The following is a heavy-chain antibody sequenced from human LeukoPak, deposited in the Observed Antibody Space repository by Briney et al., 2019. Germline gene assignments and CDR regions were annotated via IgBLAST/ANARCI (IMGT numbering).Heavy chain of an antibody. J-gene: IGHJ4*02. D-gene: IGHD3-22*01. CDR1: GYTFTSYG. Sequence: ASVKVSCKASGYTFTSYGISWVRQAPGQGLEWMGWISAYNGNTNYAQKLQGRVTMTTDTSTSTAYMELRSLRSDDTAVYYCARARIVNYYDSSGYYYDCWGQGTLVTVSS. CDR2: ISAYNGNT. CDR3: ARARIVNYYDSSGYYYDC. V-gene: IGHV1-18*01.